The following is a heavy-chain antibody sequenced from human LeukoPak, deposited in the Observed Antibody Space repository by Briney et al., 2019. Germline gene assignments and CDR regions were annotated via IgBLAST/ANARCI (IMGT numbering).Heavy chain of an antibody. V-gene: IGHV4-4*07. D-gene: IGHD3-10*01. CDR1: GGSISSYY. J-gene: IGHJ6*03. CDR2: IYTSGST. Sequence: SETLSLTCTVSGGSISSYYWSWIRQPAGKGLEWIGRIYTSGSTNYNPSLKSRVTMSVDTSKNQFSLKLSSVTAADTAVYYCARDAHYGSGSYYYMDVWGNGTTVTVSS. CDR3: ARDAHYGSGSYYYMDV.